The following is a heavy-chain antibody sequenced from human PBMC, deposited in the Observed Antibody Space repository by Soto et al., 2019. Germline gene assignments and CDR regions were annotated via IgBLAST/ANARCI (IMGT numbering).Heavy chain of an antibody. CDR3: ASSDDSSGYADI. CDR1: GGSISRGGYY. Sequence: QVQLQESGPGLVKPSQTLSLTCTVSGGSISRGGYYWSWIRQHPGKGLEWIGYIYYSGSTYYNPSLKSRVTISVDTSKNQFSLKLSSVTAADTAVYYCASSDDSSGYADIWGQGTMVTVSS. D-gene: IGHD3-22*01. V-gene: IGHV4-31*03. CDR2: IYYSGST. J-gene: IGHJ3*02.